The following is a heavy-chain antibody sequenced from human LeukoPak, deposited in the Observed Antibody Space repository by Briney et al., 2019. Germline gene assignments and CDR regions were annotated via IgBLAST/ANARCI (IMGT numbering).Heavy chain of an antibody. J-gene: IGHJ6*02. CDR2: MDPKNGGT. Sequence: ASVKVSCKASGYTFNDHFIHWVRQAPGQRPEWVGWMDPKNGGTRFAPKFQGRVTLTRDTSVSAAYMELNSLRSDDTAVYYCVRAGPFYDILGVWGPGTTVAVSS. CDR3: VRAGPFYDILGV. CDR1: GYTFNDHF. V-gene: IGHV1-2*02. D-gene: IGHD3-9*01.